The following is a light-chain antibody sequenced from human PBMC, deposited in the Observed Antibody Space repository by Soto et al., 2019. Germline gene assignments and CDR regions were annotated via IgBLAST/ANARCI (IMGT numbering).Light chain of an antibody. Sequence: EIVLTQSPATLSLSPGERATLSCRASQSVTKSLAWYQQKPGQAPRLLIFATSHRATDIPTRFSGSGSETDFTLTISSLEPEDFAVYYCQQRSDWPPSLTFGGGNKVESK. V-gene: IGKV3-11*01. J-gene: IGKJ4*01. CDR3: QQRSDWPPSLT. CDR2: ATS. CDR1: QSVTKS.